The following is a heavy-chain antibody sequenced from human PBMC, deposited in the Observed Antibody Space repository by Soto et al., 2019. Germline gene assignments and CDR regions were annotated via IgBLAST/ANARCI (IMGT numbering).Heavy chain of an antibody. CDR1: GASMSSGFDY. CDR2: IYYSGST. Sequence: SETLSLTCPVSGASMSSGFDYWTWLRQSPGKGLEWIGYIYYSGSTYYNPSLKSRVTISVDTSKNQFSLKLSSVTAADTAVYYRATSNGFDPWGQGTPVTVSS. V-gene: IGHV4-30-4*02. J-gene: IGHJ5*02. CDR3: ATSNGFDP.